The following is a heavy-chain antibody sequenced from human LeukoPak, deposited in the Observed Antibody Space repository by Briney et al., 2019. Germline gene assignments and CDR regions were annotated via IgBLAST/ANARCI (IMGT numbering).Heavy chain of an antibody. CDR2: IYHSGST. Sequence: SETLSLTCAVSGYSISSGYYWGWIRQPPGKGLEWIGSIYHSGSTYYNPSLKSRVTISVDTSKNQFSLKLSSVTAADTAVYYCARDQSGNWNARVYFDCWGQGTLVTVSS. D-gene: IGHD1-1*01. V-gene: IGHV4-38-2*02. CDR3: ARDQSGNWNARVYFDC. J-gene: IGHJ4*02. CDR1: GYSISSGYY.